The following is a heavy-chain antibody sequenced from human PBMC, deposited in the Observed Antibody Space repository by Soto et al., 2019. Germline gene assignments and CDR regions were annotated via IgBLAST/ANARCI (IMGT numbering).Heavy chain of an antibody. J-gene: IGHJ6*03. D-gene: IGHD1-7*01. CDR2: ISYDGSNK. V-gene: IGHV3-30*18. CDR1: GFTFSSYG. Sequence: GGSLRLSCAASGFTFSSYGMHWVRQAPGKGLEWVAVISYDGSNKYYADSVKGRFTISRENSKNTLYLQMNSLRAEDTAVYYCAKDLIPSSGYNWNYVYYYYYMDVWGKGTTVTVSS. CDR3: AKDLIPSSGYNWNYVYYYYYMDV.